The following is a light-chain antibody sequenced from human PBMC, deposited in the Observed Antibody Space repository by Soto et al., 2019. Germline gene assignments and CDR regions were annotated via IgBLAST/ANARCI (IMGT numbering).Light chain of an antibody. CDR3: QQYGDSSWT. V-gene: IGKV3-20*01. Sequence: EIVLTQSPGTLSLSPGDRATLSCRASQSVSSNYLAWYQQQKPGQAPRLLIYGASSRAAGVPDRFSGSESGTDFTLAISRLEPEDFAVYYCQQYGDSSWTFGQGTKVEIK. J-gene: IGKJ1*01. CDR2: GAS. CDR1: QSVSSNY.